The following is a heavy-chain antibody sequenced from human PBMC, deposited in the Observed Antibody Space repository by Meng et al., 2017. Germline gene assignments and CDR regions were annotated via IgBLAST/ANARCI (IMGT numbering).Heavy chain of an antibody. CDR1: GFTVSSNY. CDR2: IYSGGST. V-gene: IGHV3-53*01. CDR3: ARVRFGEDTFDY. D-gene: IGHD3-10*01. Sequence: GESLKISCAASGFTVSSNYMSWVRQAPGKGLEWVSVIYSGGSTYYADSVKGRFTISRDNSKNTLYLQMNSLRAEDTAVYYCARVRFGEDTFDYWGQGTLVTVSS. J-gene: IGHJ4*02.